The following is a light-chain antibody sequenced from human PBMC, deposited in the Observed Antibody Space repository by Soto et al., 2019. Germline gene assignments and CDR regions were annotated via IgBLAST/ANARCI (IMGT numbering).Light chain of an antibody. CDR1: QSVDNN. CDR3: QQYNNWPPYT. V-gene: IGKV3-15*01. Sequence: ETVMTQSPATLSVSPGERATLSCRASQSVDNNLAWYQQKPGQAPRLLIYGASTRATDIPARFSGSGSGTEFTLTISSLQSEDFAVYYCQQYNNWPPYTFAQGTKLEIK. CDR2: GAS. J-gene: IGKJ2*01.